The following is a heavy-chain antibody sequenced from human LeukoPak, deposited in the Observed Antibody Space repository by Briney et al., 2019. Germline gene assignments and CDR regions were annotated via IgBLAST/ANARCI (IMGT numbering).Heavy chain of an antibody. V-gene: IGHV4-34*01. CDR1: GGSFSGYY. D-gene: IGHD2-2*01. CDR3: ARHCSSTSCYYYYMDV. J-gene: IGHJ6*03. Sequence: SETLSLTCAIYGGSFSGYYWSWIRQPPGKGLEWIGEINHSGSTNYNLSLKSRVTISVDTSKNQFSLKLSSVTAADTAVYYCARHCSSTSCYYYYMDVWGKGTTVTVSS. CDR2: INHSGST.